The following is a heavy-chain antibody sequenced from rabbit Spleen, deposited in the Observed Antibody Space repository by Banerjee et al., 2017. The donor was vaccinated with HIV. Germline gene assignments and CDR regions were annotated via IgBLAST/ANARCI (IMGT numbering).Heavy chain of an antibody. J-gene: IGHJ2*01. Sequence: QSLEESGGDLVKPGASLTLTCKASGFDLSNYFYMCWVRQAPGKGPEWIGCIYTGSGSTYYASWAKGRFTISSPSSTTVTLQMTSLTAADTATYFCARGMRSGDGFDPWGQGTLVTVS. CDR3: ARGMRSGDGFDP. V-gene: IGHV1S40*01. CDR2: IYTGSGST. CDR1: GFDLSNYFY. D-gene: IGHD1-1*01.